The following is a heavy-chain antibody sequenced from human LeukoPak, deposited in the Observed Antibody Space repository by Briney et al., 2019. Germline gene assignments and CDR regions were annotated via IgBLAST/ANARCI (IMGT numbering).Heavy chain of an antibody. D-gene: IGHD2-15*01. CDR2: INHRGST. J-gene: IGHJ5*02. CDR1: GGSFSGYY. CDR3: ASSYCSGGSCYSGPAWFDP. Sequence: PSETLSLTCAVYGGSFSGYYWSWIRQPPGKGLEWIGEINHRGSTNYNPSLKSRATISVDTSKNQFSLKLSSVTAADTAVYYCASSYCSGGSCYSGPAWFDPWGQGTLVTVSS. V-gene: IGHV4-34*01.